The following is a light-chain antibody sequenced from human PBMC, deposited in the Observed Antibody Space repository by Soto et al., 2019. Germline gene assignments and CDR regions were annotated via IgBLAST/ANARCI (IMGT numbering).Light chain of an antibody. CDR3: LQDYSYPYT. Sequence: AIQMTQSPSSLSASVGDRVTVTCRASQGIRNDLGWYQQKPGKAPKVLIYTASHLQSGVPSRFSGSGSGTDFTLTISILQPEDSATYYCLQDYSYPYTFGQGTKLEIK. CDR2: TAS. J-gene: IGKJ2*01. CDR1: QGIRND. V-gene: IGKV1-6*01.